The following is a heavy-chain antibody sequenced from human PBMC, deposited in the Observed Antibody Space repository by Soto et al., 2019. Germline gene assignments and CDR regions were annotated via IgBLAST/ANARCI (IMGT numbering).Heavy chain of an antibody. D-gene: IGHD5-12*01. Sequence: GSLRLSCAASGFTFSSYGMHWVRQAPGKGLEWVAVISYDGSNKYYADSVKGRFTISRDNSKNTLYLQMNSLRAEDTAVYYCAKDGVDSYGMDVWGQGTTVTVSS. V-gene: IGHV3-30*18. CDR3: AKDGVDSYGMDV. CDR1: GFTFSSYG. CDR2: ISYDGSNK. J-gene: IGHJ6*02.